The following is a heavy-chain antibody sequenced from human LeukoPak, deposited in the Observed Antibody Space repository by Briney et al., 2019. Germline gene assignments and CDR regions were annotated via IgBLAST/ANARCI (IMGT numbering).Heavy chain of an antibody. D-gene: IGHD6-6*01. CDR3: ARVDPDSSSTLEVFDY. Sequence: PSQTLSLTCTVSGGFISSGAYYWSWIRQHPGKGLEWIGNIYYSGSTNYNPSLKSRVTISVDTSKNQFSLKLSSVTAADTAVYYCARVDPDSSSTLEVFDYWGQGTLVTVSS. CDR1: GGFISSGAYY. CDR2: IYYSGST. J-gene: IGHJ4*02. V-gene: IGHV4-31*03.